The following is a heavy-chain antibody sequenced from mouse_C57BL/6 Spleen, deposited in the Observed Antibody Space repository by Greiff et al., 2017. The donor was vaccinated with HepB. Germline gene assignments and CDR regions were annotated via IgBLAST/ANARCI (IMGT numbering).Heavy chain of an antibody. CDR1: GFSLTSYG. CDR3: ARNEIVTTPFDV. J-gene: IGHJ1*03. D-gene: IGHD2-5*01. Sequence: VQLQQSGPGLVQPSQSLSITCTVSGFSLTSYGVHWVRQSPGKGLEWLGVIWSGGSTDYNAAFISRLSISKDNSKSQVFFKMNSLQADDTAIYYCARNEIVTTPFDVWGTGTTVTVSS. V-gene: IGHV2-2*01. CDR2: IWSGGST.